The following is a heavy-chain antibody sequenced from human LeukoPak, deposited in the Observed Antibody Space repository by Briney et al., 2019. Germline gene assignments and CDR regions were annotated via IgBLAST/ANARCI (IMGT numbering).Heavy chain of an antibody. J-gene: IGHJ4*02. Sequence: GASVKVSCKASGYTFTIYDISWVRQAPGQGLEWMGWISAYNGNTNYAQKLQGRVTMTTDTSTSTAYMELRSLRSDDTAVYYCARDFSGYDSLDYWGQGTLVTVSS. CDR2: ISAYNGNT. CDR3: ARDFSGYDSLDY. V-gene: IGHV1-18*01. D-gene: IGHD5-12*01. CDR1: GYTFTIYD.